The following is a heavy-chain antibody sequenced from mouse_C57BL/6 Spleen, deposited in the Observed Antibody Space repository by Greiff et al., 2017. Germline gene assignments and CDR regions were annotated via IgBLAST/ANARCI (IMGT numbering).Heavy chain of an antibody. V-gene: IGHV5-16*01. D-gene: IGHD1-1*02. CDR2: INYDGSST. CDR1: GFTFSDYY. J-gene: IGHJ2*01. CDR3: ARGGGGYYFDY. Sequence: EVHLVESEGGLVQPGSSMKLSCTASGFTFSDYYMAWVRQVPEKGLEWVANINYDGSSTYYLDSLKSRFIFSRDNAKNILYLQMSSLKSEDTATYYCARGGGGYYFDYWGQGTTLTVSS.